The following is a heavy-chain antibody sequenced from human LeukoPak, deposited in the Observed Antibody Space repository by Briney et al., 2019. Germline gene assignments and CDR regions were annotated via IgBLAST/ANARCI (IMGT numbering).Heavy chain of an antibody. CDR1: GFSFSSYR. J-gene: IGHJ6*03. D-gene: IGHD1-7*01. V-gene: IGHV3-48*01. CDR3: AKRRGLELLYYYYMDV. Sequence: GSLRLSCAASGFSFSSYRVNWVRQAPGKGLEWVSYISSSSSTIYYADSVKGRFTISRDNSKNTLYLQMNSLRAEDTAVYYCAKRRGLELLYYYYMDVWGRGTTVTVSS. CDR2: ISSSSSTI.